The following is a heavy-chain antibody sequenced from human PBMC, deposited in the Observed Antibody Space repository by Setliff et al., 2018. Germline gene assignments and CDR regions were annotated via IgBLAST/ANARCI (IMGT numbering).Heavy chain of an antibody. D-gene: IGHD2-21*02. CDR3: ARVGQATVVTAIHGALDY. Sequence: PGGSLRLSCAASGFTFSNYDMNWVRQAPGKGLEWVSYIKSSGSSIYYADSVEGRFTISRDNAKNSLYLQMNSLGAEDTAVYYCARVGQATVVTAIHGALDYWGQGTLVTVSS. CDR2: IKSSGSSI. CDR1: GFTFSNYD. J-gene: IGHJ4*02. V-gene: IGHV3-48*03.